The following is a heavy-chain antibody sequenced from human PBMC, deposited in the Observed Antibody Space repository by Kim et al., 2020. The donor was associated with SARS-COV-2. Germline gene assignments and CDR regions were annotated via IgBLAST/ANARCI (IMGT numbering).Heavy chain of an antibody. J-gene: IGHJ6*01. Sequence: GESLKISCKGSGYSFTSYWIGWVRQMPGKGLELMGIIYPCDSDTRYSPFFQGQVTISADKSISTAYLQWSSLKASDTAMYYCSRHGVAMTRGGEVYYSGMEVWGERTTVTVSS. CDR1: GYSFTSYW. D-gene: IGHD3-3*01. CDR3: SRHGVAMTRGGEVYYSGMEV. V-gene: IGHV5-51*01. CDR2: IYPCDSDT.